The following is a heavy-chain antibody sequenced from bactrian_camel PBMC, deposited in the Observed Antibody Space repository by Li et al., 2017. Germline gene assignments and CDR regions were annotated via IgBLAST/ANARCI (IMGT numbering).Heavy chain of an antibody. V-gene: IGHV3S40*01. Sequence: VQLVESGGGLVQPGGSLRLSCAASGFTFSTYAMTWVRQAPGKGLEWVSAITGGGSTTYYADSVKGRFTISRDNAKNTVYLQMHSLKSEDTALYYCATVAGSFADDYARARAYVYWGQGTQVTVS. CDR1: GFTFSTYA. CDR2: ITGGGSTT. J-gene: IGHJ4*01. D-gene: IGHD4*01. CDR3: ATVAGSFADDYARARAYVY.